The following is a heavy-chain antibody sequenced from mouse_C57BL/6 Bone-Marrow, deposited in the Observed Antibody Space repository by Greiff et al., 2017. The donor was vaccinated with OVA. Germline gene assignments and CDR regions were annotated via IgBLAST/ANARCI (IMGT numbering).Heavy chain of an antibody. D-gene: IGHD1-1*01. CDR2: IYPGSGNT. CDR1: GYSFTSYY. CDR3: ARGLRSWFAY. J-gene: IGHJ3*01. Sequence: QVQLQQSGPELVKPGASVKISCKASGYSFTSYYIHWVKQRPGQGLEWIGWIYPGSGNTKYNEKFKGKATLTADTSSSTAYMQLSSLTSEDSAVYYCARGLRSWFAYWGQGTLVTVSA. V-gene: IGHV1-66*01.